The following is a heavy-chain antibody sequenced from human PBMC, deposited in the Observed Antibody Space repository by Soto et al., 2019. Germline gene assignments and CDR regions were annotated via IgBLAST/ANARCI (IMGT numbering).Heavy chain of an antibody. J-gene: IGHJ5*02. CDR2: IIPIFGTA. D-gene: IGHD2-15*01. CDR1: GGTFSSYA. CDR3: ARVRPVSGGQENWFVP. Sequence: ASVKVSCKASGGTFSSYAISWVRQAPGQGLEWMGGIIPIFGTANYAQKFQGRVTITADESTSTAYMELSSLRSEDTAVYYCARVRPVSGGQENWFVPWGQGTLVTVSS. V-gene: IGHV1-69*13.